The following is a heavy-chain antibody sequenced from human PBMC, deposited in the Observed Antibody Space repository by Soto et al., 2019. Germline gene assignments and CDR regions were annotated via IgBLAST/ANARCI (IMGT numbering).Heavy chain of an antibody. Sequence: QVQLQESGPGLVKPSETLSLTCTVSGGSISSYYWSWIRQPPGKGLEWIGYIYYSGGTNYNPSLKRPVPTSGNTAKNQFSPKPSSVAAADTAVYFFARRYGSAFYIWGQGTMVTVSS. J-gene: IGHJ3*02. CDR1: GGSISSYY. CDR2: IYYSGGT. V-gene: IGHV4-59*01. D-gene: IGHD3-10*01. CDR3: ARRYGSAFYI.